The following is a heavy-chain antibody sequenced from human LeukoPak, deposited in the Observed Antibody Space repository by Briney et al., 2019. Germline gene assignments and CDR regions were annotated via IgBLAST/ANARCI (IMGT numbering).Heavy chain of an antibody. CDR2: IYYSGST. D-gene: IGHD1-26*01. CDR3: AREDSDRLVGTTTPFYYYYMDV. V-gene: IGHV4-59*12. CDR1: GGSISSYY. Sequence: PSETLSLTCTVSGGSISSYYWSWIRQPPGKGLEWIGYIYYSGSTNYNPSLKSRVTISVDTSKNQFSLKLSSVTAADTAVYYCAREDSDRLVGTTTPFYYYYMDVWGKGTTVTVSS. J-gene: IGHJ6*03.